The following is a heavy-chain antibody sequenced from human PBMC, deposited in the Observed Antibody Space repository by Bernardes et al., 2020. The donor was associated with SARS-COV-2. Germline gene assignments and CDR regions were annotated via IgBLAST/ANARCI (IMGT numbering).Heavy chain of an antibody. CDR1: VGSISIYV. V-gene: IGHV4-59*08. J-gene: IGHJ4*02. CDR3: ARVGAYCSGGSCGGLDY. Sequence: LSLTCTDSVGSISIYVWSCIRQPPVKGLEWIGYIPYSGSTNYNPSLKSRVTISVDTSKNQFSLKLSSVTAADTAVYYCARVGAYCSGGSCGGLDYWGQGTLVTVSS. CDR2: IPYSGST. D-gene: IGHD2-15*01.